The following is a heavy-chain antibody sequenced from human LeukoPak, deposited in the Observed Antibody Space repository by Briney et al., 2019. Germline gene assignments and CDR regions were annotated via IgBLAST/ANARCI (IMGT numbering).Heavy chain of an antibody. CDR1: GYTFTGYY. V-gene: IGHV1-2*02. Sequence: ASVKVSCKASGYTFTGYYMHWVRQAPGQGLEWMGWINPNSGGTNYAQKFQGRVTMTRDTSISTAYMELSRLGSDDTAVYYCARLRDGYNAFDYWGQGTLVTVSS. D-gene: IGHD5-24*01. CDR3: ARLRDGYNAFDY. J-gene: IGHJ4*02. CDR2: INPNSGGT.